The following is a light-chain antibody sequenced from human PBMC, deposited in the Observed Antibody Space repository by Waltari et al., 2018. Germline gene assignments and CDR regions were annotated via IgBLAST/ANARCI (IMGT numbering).Light chain of an antibody. Sequence: QLVLTQSPSASASLGASVKLTCTLSSGHSSHVIAWLQQQPEKGPRYLMKVNSDGSHSKGEAFAGRFSGSSSGAERYLTIAILQSEDEADYYCQTGGHGTWVFGGGTKLTVL. CDR2: VNSDGSH. V-gene: IGLV4-69*01. CDR1: SGHSSHV. J-gene: IGLJ3*02. CDR3: QTGGHGTWV.